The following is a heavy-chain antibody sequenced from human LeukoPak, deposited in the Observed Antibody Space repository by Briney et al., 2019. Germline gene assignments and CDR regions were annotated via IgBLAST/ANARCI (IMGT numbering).Heavy chain of an antibody. Sequence: GGSLRLSCAASGFTVSSNYMSWVRQAPGKGPEWVSVIYSGGSTYYAASVKGRFTISRDNSKNTLYLQMNSLRAEDTAVYYCANPFAAAAPPAYAFDIWGQGTMVTVSS. CDR3: ANPFAAAAPPAYAFDI. J-gene: IGHJ3*02. V-gene: IGHV3-66*02. CDR1: GFTVSSNY. D-gene: IGHD6-13*01. CDR2: IYSGGST.